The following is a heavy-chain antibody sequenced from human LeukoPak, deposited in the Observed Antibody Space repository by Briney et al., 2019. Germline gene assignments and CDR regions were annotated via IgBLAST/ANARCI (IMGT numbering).Heavy chain of an antibody. J-gene: IGHJ6*03. V-gene: IGHV3-43*02. D-gene: IGHD3-9*01. CDR1: GFTFDDYA. Sequence: PGGSLRLSCAASGFTFDDYAMHWVRQAPGKGLEWVSLISGDGGSTYYADSVKGRFTISRDNSKNSLYLQMNSLRTEDTALYYCAKGAFGYDILTGGYYYMDVWGKGTTVTVS. CDR3: AKGAFGYDILTGGYYYMDV. CDR2: ISGDGGST.